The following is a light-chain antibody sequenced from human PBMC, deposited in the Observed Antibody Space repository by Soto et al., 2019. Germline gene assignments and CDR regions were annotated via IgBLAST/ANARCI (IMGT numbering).Light chain of an antibody. CDR1: QSINSW. Sequence: DIQMTQSPSTLSASVGDRVTITCRASQSINSWLAWYQQKPGKAPKLLIYKASSLERGVPSRFGGSGSGTEFTLTISSLQPDDFATYYCQQYSGIWTFGQGTKVEIK. V-gene: IGKV1-5*03. J-gene: IGKJ1*01. CDR3: QQYSGIWT. CDR2: KAS.